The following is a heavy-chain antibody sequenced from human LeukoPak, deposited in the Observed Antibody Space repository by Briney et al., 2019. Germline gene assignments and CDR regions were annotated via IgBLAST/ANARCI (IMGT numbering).Heavy chain of an antibody. D-gene: IGHD3-9*01. Sequence: PGGSLRLSCADSGFTFSSYWMSWVRQTPGKGLEWVATIKTDAYEKYYVDYVKGRFTISRDNAKNSLYLQMHSLRAEDTGVYYCARDRSDILTGYNDAFDIWGRGTMVTVSS. CDR1: GFTFSSYW. J-gene: IGHJ3*02. V-gene: IGHV3-7*01. CDR3: ARDRSDILTGYNDAFDI. CDR2: IKTDAYEK.